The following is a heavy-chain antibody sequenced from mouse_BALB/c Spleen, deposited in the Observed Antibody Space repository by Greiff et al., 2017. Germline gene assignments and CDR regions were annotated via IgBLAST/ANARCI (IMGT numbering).Heavy chain of an antibody. J-gene: IGHJ3*01. CDR1: GFTFSSFG. Sequence: EVKLMESGGGLVQPGGSRKLSCAASGFTFSSFGMHWVRQAPEKGLEWVAYISSGSSTIYYADTVKGRFTISRDNARNILYLQMSSLRSEDTAMYYCARGAYWGQGTLVTVSA. CDR2: ISSGSSTI. V-gene: IGHV5-17*02. CDR3: ARGAY.